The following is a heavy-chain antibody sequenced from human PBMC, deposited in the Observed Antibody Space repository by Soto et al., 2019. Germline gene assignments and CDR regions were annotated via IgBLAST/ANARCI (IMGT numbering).Heavy chain of an antibody. Sequence: QVQLVQSGTEVKKPGASVKVSCKASGYTFTNYGISWVRQAPGQGLEWMGWISGYNGNTNYAQKLQGRVTMTTDTSATSHDLELRSLRPEDTAVYYCASNHHPEHNFDYWGQGTLVTVSS. J-gene: IGHJ4*02. CDR1: GYTFTNYG. V-gene: IGHV1-18*01. CDR2: ISGYNGNT. CDR3: ASNHHPEHNFDY.